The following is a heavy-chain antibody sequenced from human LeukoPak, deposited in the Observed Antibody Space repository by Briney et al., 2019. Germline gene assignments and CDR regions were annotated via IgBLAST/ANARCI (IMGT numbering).Heavy chain of an antibody. Sequence: ASVKVSCKASGYTFTSYYMHWVRQAPGQGLEWMGIINPSGGSTSYAQKFQGRVTMTRDTSTSTVYMELSGLRSEDTAVYYCARVGIAAAGISNWFDPWGQGTLVTVSS. D-gene: IGHD6-13*01. V-gene: IGHV1-46*01. CDR2: INPSGGST. J-gene: IGHJ5*02. CDR1: GYTFTSYY. CDR3: ARVGIAAAGISNWFDP.